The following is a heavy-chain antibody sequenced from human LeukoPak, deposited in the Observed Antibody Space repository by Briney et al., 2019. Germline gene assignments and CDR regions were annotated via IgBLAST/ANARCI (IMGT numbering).Heavy chain of an antibody. CDR2: IYTSGST. CDR3: ARDMAAAGTLFPDY. D-gene: IGHD6-13*01. Sequence: SETLSLTCTVSGGSISSGTYYWSWIRQPAGKGLEWIGRIYTSGSTNYNPSLKSRVTMSVDTSKNQFSLKLSSVTAADTAVYYCARDMAAAGTLFPDYWGQGTLVTVSS. J-gene: IGHJ4*02. V-gene: IGHV4-61*02. CDR1: GGSISSGTYY.